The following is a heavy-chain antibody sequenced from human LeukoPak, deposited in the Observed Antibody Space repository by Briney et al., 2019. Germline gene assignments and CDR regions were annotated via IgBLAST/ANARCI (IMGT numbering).Heavy chain of an antibody. D-gene: IGHD6-6*01. J-gene: IGHJ4*02. V-gene: IGHV4-59*01. CDR2: IYYSGST. CDR3: ARASAARHFDY. CDR1: GGSISRYY. Sequence: PSETLSLTCTVSGGSISRYYWSWTRQPPGKGLEWIGYIYYSGSTNYNPSLKSRVTISVDTSKNQFSLKPSSVTAADTAVYYCARASAARHFDYWGQGTLVTVSS.